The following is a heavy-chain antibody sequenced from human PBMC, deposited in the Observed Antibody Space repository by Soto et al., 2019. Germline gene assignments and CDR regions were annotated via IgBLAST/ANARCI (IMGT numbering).Heavy chain of an antibody. CDR3: ARLYPYYYQYGMDV. CDR2: MYYTGST. V-gene: IGHV4-39*02. D-gene: IGHD2-8*01. CDR1: GGTISISSYY. Sequence: KPSETLSLTCTGSGGTISISSYYWGWSRQPPGKGLEWIGSMYYTGSTYYNPSLKSRVTISKGTSKNLFSLKLSSVTAADTAVYYCARLYPYYYQYGMDVWCKGVXVTVSS. J-gene: IGHJ6*04.